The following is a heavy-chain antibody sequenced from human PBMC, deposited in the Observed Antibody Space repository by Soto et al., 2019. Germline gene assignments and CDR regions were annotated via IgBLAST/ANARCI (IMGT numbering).Heavy chain of an antibody. CDR2: IYYSGST. J-gene: IGHJ4*02. D-gene: IGHD1-26*01. V-gene: IGHV4-59*01. Sequence: QVQLQESGPGLVKPSETLSLTCTVSGGSISSYYWSWIRQPPGKGLEWIGYIYYSGSTNYNPSLRSRVTISVDTSQTPCSLKLSSVTAADTAVYYCARDGGGGSYSFDYWGQGTLVTVSS. CDR1: GGSISSYY. CDR3: ARDGGGGSYSFDY.